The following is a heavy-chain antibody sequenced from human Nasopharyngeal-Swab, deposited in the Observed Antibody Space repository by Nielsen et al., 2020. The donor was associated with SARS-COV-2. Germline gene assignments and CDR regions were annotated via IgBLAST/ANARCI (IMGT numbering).Heavy chain of an antibody. CDR3: ARGGVGAVGGALDY. D-gene: IGHD1-26*01. Sequence: SVKVSCKASGGTFSSYAISWVRQAPGQGLEWMGRIIPILGIANYAQKFQGRVTITADKSTSTAYMELSSLRSEDTAVYYCARGGVGAVGGALDYWGQGTQVTVSS. J-gene: IGHJ4*02. V-gene: IGHV1-69*04. CDR2: IIPILGIA. CDR1: GGTFSSYA.